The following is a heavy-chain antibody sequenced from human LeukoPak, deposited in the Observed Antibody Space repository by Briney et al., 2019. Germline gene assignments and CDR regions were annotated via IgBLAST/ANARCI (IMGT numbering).Heavy chain of an antibody. CDR2: ISRSGDYI. J-gene: IGHJ4*02. D-gene: IGHD4-17*01. V-gene: IGHV3-21*01. CDR3: ASPSSFGDYYFGY. CDR1: GFSFSAYG. Sequence: PGGSLRLTCAASGFSFSAYGMNWVRQGPGKGLEWVSCISRSGDYIYYADSVKGRFTISRDNAENSVHLQMNSLRAEHTAIYYCASPSSFGDYYFGYWGQGTLVTVSS.